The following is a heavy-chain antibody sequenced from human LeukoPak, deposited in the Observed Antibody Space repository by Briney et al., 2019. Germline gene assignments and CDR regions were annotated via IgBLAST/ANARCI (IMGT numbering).Heavy chain of an antibody. D-gene: IGHD6-13*01. J-gene: IGHJ6*03. CDR2: INHRGST. Sequence: SETLSLTCAVYGGSFSGYYWSWIRQPPGKGLEWIGEINHRGSTNYNTSIKSRVTISVDTSKNQFSLQLSSVTAGDTAVYYCARVGGIAAAGTSLSNYYYYYYMDVWGKGTTVTVSS. CDR3: ARVGGIAAAGTSLSNYYYYYYMDV. V-gene: IGHV4-34*01. CDR1: GGSFSGYY.